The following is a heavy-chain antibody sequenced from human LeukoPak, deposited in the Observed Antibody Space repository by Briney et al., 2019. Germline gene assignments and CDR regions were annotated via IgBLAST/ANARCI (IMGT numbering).Heavy chain of an antibody. CDR3: AKDPISSSWYGGDN. CDR1: GFTFNSHA. D-gene: IGHD6-13*01. V-gene: IGHV3-23*01. Sequence: GRSLRLSCAASGFTFNSHAMSWVRQAPRKGLGWVSGISGSGDSTHYADSVQGRFTISRDNSKNTLYLQMNSLRAEDTAVYYCAKDPISSSWYGGDNWGQGTLVTVSS. J-gene: IGHJ4*02. CDR2: ISGSGDST.